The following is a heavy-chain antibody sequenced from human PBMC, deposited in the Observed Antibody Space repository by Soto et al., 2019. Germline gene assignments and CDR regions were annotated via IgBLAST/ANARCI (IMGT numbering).Heavy chain of an antibody. CDR2: IAGVDT. J-gene: IGHJ3*01. Sequence: GGSLRLSCAGNGLTMSTYAMSWVRQAPGKGLEWVSTIAGVDTFYADSVQGRFTISIDNSKNLLFLQMHSLTADDTATYYCAKDHFKGNGIYDGFDVWGQGTTVTVSS. CDR1: GLTMSTYA. D-gene: IGHD1-20*01. V-gene: IGHV3-23*01. CDR3: AKDHFKGNGIYDGFDV.